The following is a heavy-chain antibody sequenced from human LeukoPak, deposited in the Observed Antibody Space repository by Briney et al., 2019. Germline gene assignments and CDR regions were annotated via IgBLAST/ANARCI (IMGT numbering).Heavy chain of an antibody. D-gene: IGHD2-21*01. CDR1: GFTFSTYF. J-gene: IGHJ3*02. Sequence: GRSLRLSCAASGFTFSTYFMHWVRQAPGKGLEWVADIASDGSHTFYVESVKGRFTISRDNSKNTLYLQMNSLRAEDTAVYFCAIERKDTILHSGAFDIWGQGTMVTVSS. CDR3: AIERKDTILHSGAFDI. CDR2: IASDGSHT. V-gene: IGHV3-30-3*01.